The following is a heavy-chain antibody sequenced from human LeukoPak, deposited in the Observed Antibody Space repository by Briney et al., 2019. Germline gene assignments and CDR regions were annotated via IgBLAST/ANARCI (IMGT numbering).Heavy chain of an antibody. V-gene: IGHV4-30-4*01. J-gene: IGHJ5*02. CDR1: GGSISSGDYY. D-gene: IGHD3-10*01. Sequence: SQTLSLTCTVSGGSISSGDYYWSWIRQPPGKGLEWIGYIYYSGSTYYNPSLKSRVTISVDTSKNQFSLKLSSVTAADTAVYYCARGSPMVRGVRNWFDPWGQGTLVTVSS. CDR2: IYYSGST. CDR3: ARGSPMVRGVRNWFDP.